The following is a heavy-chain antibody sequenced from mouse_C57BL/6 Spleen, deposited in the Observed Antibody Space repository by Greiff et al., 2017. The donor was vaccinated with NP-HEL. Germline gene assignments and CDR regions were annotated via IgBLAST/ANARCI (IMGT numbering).Heavy chain of an antibody. Sequence: QVQLKESGAELVKPGASVKISCKASGYAFSSYWMNWVKQRPGKGLEWIGQIYPGDGDTNYNGKFKGKATLTADKSSSTAYMQLSSLTSEDSAVYFCARGEGYYYGSSDAMDYWGQGTSVTVSS. D-gene: IGHD1-1*01. V-gene: IGHV1-80*01. CDR1: GYAFSSYW. J-gene: IGHJ4*01. CDR3: ARGEGYYYGSSDAMDY. CDR2: IYPGDGDT.